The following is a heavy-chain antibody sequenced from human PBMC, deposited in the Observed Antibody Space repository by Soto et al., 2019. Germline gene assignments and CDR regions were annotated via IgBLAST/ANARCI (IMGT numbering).Heavy chain of an antibody. D-gene: IGHD6-6*01. CDR1: GFTFSSYA. V-gene: IGHV3-23*01. CDR2: ISGNGDTT. CDR3: AKRSPPSDGELFGRPKD. Sequence: VQLLESGGGLVQPGGSLRLSCGDSGFTFSSYAMIWVRQAPGKGLEWVSGISGNGDTTYYADSLKGRFSISRDNSKNTVYLQMNSLRAEDTAVYYCAKRSPPSDGELFGRPKDWGQGTLVTVSS. J-gene: IGHJ4*02.